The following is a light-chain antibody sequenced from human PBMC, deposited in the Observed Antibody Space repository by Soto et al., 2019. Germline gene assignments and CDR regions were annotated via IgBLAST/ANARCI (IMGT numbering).Light chain of an antibody. V-gene: IGLV2-23*02. J-gene: IGLJ1*01. CDR1: SSDVGNYNL. Sequence: QSVLTQPASVSGSPGQSITISCTGTSSDVGNYNLVSWYQQHPGKAPKVMIYEVTKRPSGVSNRFSASKSGNTASLTISGLQAEDEADYYCCSYAGSTTPYVFGTGTQLTVL. CDR2: EVT. CDR3: CSYAGSTTPYV.